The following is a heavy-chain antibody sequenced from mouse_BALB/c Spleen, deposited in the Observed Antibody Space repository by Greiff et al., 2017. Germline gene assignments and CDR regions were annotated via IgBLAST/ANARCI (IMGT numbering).Heavy chain of an antibody. Sequence: QVQLKESGPSLVQPSQSLSITCTVSGFSLTSYGVHWVRQSPGKGLEWLGVIWRGGSTDYNAAFMSRLSITKDNSKSQVFFKMNSLQADDTAIYYCAKDGNYVEGAMDYWGQGTSVTVSS. CDR2: IWRGGST. CDR1: GFSLTSYG. D-gene: IGHD2-1*01. J-gene: IGHJ4*01. CDR3: AKDGNYVEGAMDY. V-gene: IGHV2-5-1*01.